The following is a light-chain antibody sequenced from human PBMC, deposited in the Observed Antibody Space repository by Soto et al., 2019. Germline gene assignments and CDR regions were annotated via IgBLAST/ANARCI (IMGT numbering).Light chain of an antibody. CDR1: EIINSGY. Sequence: TLLTQSPATLSLTARERATLFCSASEIINSGYLAWYQQQPGRAPRPLIYGASSRATGIPDRFSGSGSGTDFTLTISRLEPEDFAVYYCHQYGSSPRNFGQGTRLEIK. J-gene: IGKJ5*01. CDR3: HQYGSSPRN. CDR2: GAS. V-gene: IGKV3-20*01.